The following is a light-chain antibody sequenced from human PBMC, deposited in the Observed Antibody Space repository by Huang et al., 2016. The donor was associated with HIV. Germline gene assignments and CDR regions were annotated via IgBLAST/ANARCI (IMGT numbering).Light chain of an antibody. CDR3: MQTLQTPYT. V-gene: IGKV2-28*01. CDR2: FGS. CDR1: PSLLHSYGYNF. Sequence: DIILTQSPLSLPVTPGEPASISCRSSPSLLHSYGYNFLQWYVQKPGQSPQLLISFGSDRASGVPDRFTGSGSGTDFTLEISNVEVEDVGIYYCMQTLQTPYTFGPGTTVDF. J-gene: IGKJ3*01.